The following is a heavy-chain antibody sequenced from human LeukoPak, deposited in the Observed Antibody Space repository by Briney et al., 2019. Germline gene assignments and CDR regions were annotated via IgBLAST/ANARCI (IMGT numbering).Heavy chain of an antibody. J-gene: IGHJ5*02. V-gene: IGHV1-18*01. D-gene: IGHD1-26*01. CDR1: GYTFTSHD. Sequence: ASVKVSCKASGYTFTSHDISWVRQAPGQGLEWMGWIGPHNGNTNYAQKLQGRVTMTMITSTTTLYMELSGLTSDDTAVYYCARDQALGGRGAFDPWGQGTLVTVSS. CDR3: ARDQALGGRGAFDP. CDR2: IGPHNGNT.